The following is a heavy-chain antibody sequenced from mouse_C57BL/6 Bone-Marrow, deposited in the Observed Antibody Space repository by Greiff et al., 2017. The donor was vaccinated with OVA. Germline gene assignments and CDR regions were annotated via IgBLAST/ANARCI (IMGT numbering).Heavy chain of an antibody. CDR2: IDPENGDT. V-gene: IGHV14-4*01. CDR3: TDTNYYAMDY. CDR1: GFNFKDDY. J-gene: IGHJ4*01. D-gene: IGHD5-1-1*01. Sequence: VQLQQSGAELVRPGASVKLSCTASGFNFKDDYMHWVKQRPEQGLEWIGWIDPENGDTEYASKFQGKATITADTSSNTAYLQLSSLTSEDTAVYYCTDTNYYAMDYWGQGTSVTVSS.